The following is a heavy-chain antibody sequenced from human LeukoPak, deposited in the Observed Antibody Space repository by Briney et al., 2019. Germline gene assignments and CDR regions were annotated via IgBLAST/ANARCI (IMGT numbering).Heavy chain of an antibody. J-gene: IGHJ6*03. V-gene: IGHV3-43*02. CDR3: AKDGYDFWSGYPNRYYYYYMDV. CDR2: ISGDGGST. Sequence: GGSLRLSCAASGFTFDDYAMHWVRQAPGKGLEWVSLISGDGGSTYHADSVKGRFTISRDNSKNSLYLQMNSLRTEDTALYYCAKDGYDFWSGYPNRYYYYYMDVWGKGTTVTVSS. CDR1: GFTFDDYA. D-gene: IGHD3-3*01.